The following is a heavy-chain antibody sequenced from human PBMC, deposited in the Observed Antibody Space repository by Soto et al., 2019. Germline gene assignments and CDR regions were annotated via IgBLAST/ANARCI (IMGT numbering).Heavy chain of an antibody. D-gene: IGHD3-3*01. CDR1: GYTFTIYD. J-gene: IGHJ3*02. V-gene: IGHV1-8*01. Sequence: ASVKVSCKASGYTFTIYDSNWVRQATGQGLEWKGWMNPNSGNTGYAQKFQGRVTMTRNTSISTAYMELSSLRSEDTAVYYCASPARNYDFWSGYSFDIWGQGTMLTVSS. CDR3: ASPARNYDFWSGYSFDI. CDR2: MNPNSGNT.